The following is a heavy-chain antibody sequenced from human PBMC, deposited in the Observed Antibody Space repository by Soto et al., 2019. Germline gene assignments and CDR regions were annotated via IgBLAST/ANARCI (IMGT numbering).Heavy chain of an antibody. D-gene: IGHD1-1*01. CDR2: INKDGSYK. CDR1: GFTFSAGG. Sequence: EVQLVESGGGLVQSGGSWSLSCAPSGFTFSAGGLHGVRQVPGKGLVWVSGINKDGSYKNYADFVEGRFTISRDDAKSELYLHMDRLRAEDTAVYYCARGGLEPFDYLGQGALVTVSS. J-gene: IGHJ4*02. CDR3: ARGGLEPFDY. V-gene: IGHV3-74*01.